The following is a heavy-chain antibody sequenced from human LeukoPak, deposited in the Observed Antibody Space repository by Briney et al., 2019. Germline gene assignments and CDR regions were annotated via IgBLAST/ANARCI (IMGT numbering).Heavy chain of an antibody. CDR1: GFTFTSYA. V-gene: IGHV3-23*01. CDR3: AKDTDVVVPEYFRY. Sequence: PGGSLRLSCAASGFTFTSYAMNWVRQAPGKGLEWVSAISGSGGSTYYADSVKGRFTVSRDNSENTLFLQMNSLRAEDTAIYYCAKDTDVVVPEYFRYWGQGTLATVSS. D-gene: IGHD2-15*01. CDR2: ISGSGGST. J-gene: IGHJ1*01.